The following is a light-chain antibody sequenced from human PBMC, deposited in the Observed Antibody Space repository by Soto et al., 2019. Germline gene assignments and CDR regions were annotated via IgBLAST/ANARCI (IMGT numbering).Light chain of an antibody. V-gene: IGKV1-5*03. Sequence: DIQMTQSPSTLSASVGDRVTITCRASQNIDNWLAWYQQKSRKAPKLLIYKASSLESGVPSRFSGSGSGTEFTLTISSLEPDDFATYHCQQYNSYSVPSFGQGTKVDI. CDR3: QQYNSYSVPS. CDR2: KAS. CDR1: QNIDNW. J-gene: IGKJ1*01.